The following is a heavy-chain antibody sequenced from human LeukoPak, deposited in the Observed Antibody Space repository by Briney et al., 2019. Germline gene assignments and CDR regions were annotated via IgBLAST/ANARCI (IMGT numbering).Heavy chain of an antibody. CDR2: IIPILGIA. CDR1: GGTFSSYA. J-gene: IGHJ5*02. CDR3: ARGIRAPGGNTYNWFDP. Sequence: ASVKVSCKASGGTFSSYAISWVRQAPGQGLEWMGRIIPILGIANYAQKFQGRVTITADKSTSTAYMELSSLRSEDTAVYYCARGIRAPGGNTYNWFDPWGQGTLVTVSS. D-gene: IGHD4-23*01. V-gene: IGHV1-69*04.